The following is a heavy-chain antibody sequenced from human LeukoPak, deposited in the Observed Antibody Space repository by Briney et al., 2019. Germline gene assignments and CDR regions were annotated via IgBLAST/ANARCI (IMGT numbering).Heavy chain of an antibody. V-gene: IGHV4-34*01. CDR1: GGSFSGYY. D-gene: IGHD6-13*01. Sequence: PSETLSLTCAVYGGSFSGYYWSWIRQPPGKGLEWIGEINHSGSTNYNPSLKSRVTISVDTSKNQFSLKLSSVTAADTAVHYCARGSAIAAAGNYYYYGMDVWGQGTTVTVSS. J-gene: IGHJ6*02. CDR3: ARGSAIAAAGNYYYYGMDV. CDR2: INHSGST.